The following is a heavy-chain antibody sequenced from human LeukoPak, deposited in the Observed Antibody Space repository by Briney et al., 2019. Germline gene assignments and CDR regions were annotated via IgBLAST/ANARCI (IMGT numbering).Heavy chain of an antibody. V-gene: IGHV3-48*04. Sequence: GGSLRLSCAASGFTFRTRSMNWVRQAPGKGLEWISYIATSGDTIYYADSVKGRFTISRDNAKNSLYLQMNSLRAEDTAVYFCANTLSWGGQGTLVPVS. J-gene: IGHJ4*02. CDR3: ANTLSW. D-gene: IGHD7-27*01. CDR2: IATSGDTI. CDR1: GFTFRTRS.